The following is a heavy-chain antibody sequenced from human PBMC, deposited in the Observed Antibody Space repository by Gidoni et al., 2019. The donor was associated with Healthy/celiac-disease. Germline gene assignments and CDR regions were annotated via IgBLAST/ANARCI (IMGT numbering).Heavy chain of an antibody. Sequence: QVQLVQSGAEVKKPGSSVKVSCQASGGTFSSYAISWVRQAPGQGREWMGRIIPILGIANYAQKLQGRVTITADKSTSTAYMELSSLRSEDTAVYYCARRLSGNWFDPWGQGTLVTVSS. J-gene: IGHJ5*02. CDR3: ARRLSGNWFDP. D-gene: IGHD2-8*01. V-gene: IGHV1-69*04. CDR2: IIPILGIA. CDR1: GGTFSSYA.